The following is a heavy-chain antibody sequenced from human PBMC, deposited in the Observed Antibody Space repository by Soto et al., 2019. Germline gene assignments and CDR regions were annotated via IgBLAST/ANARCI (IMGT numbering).Heavy chain of an antibody. Sequence: QVQLVQSGAEVQKPGSSVNVSCKASGGIFSTYAISWLRQAPGQGLGWMGGIIPLFGTPNYAQRFQGRVTITADDSTSTAYIELSRLRSEDTAVYYCARDRDDYGSGTYYNRIDFWGQGTLVTVSS. J-gene: IGHJ4*02. V-gene: IGHV1-69*01. CDR3: ARDRDDYGSGTYYNRIDF. D-gene: IGHD3-10*01. CDR1: GGIFSTYA. CDR2: IIPLFGTP.